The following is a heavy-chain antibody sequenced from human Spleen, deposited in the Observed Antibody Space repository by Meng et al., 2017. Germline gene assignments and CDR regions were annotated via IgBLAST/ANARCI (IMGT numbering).Heavy chain of an antibody. CDR3: AREYSSSWEYYYYGMDV. D-gene: IGHD6-13*01. CDR2: INPKSGDT. J-gene: IGHJ6*02. Sequence: ASVKVSCKPSGYNFPDYYIHWVRRAPGQGLEWMGRINPKSGDTHYAQKFQARVTMTGDTSTSTVYMELSSLRSEDTAVYYCAREYSSSWEYYYYGMDVWGQGTTVTVSS. CDR1: GYNFPDYY. V-gene: IGHV1-2*06.